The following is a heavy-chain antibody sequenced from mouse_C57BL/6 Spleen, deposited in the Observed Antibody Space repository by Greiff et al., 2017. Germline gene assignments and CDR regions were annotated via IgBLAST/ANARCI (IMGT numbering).Heavy chain of an antibody. V-gene: IGHV1-80*01. CDR1: GYAFRSYW. J-gene: IGHJ4*01. Sequence: QVQLQQSGAELVKPGASVKISCKASGYAFRSYWMNWVKQRPGKGLEWIGQIYPGDGDTNYNGKFKGKATLTADKSSSTAYMQLSSLTSEDSAVYFCARNIGGSLYAMDYWGQGTSVTVSS. D-gene: IGHD1-1*02. CDR3: ARNIGGSLYAMDY. CDR2: IYPGDGDT.